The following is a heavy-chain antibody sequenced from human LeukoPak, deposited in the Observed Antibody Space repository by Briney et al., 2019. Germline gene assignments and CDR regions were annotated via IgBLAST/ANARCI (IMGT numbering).Heavy chain of an antibody. J-gene: IGHJ4*02. CDR1: GFTFSDYN. CDR2: ISRSGSTK. D-gene: IGHD3-22*01. CDR3: ARDGRWINYYDGSSPV. V-gene: IGHV3-11*04. Sequence: AGGSLRLSCAASGFTFSDYNMRWIRQAPGKGLEWVSSISRSGSTKYYADSVKGRFTISRDNAKNSLYLQMNSLRVEDTGVYYCARDGRWINYYDGSSPVWGQGALVTVSS.